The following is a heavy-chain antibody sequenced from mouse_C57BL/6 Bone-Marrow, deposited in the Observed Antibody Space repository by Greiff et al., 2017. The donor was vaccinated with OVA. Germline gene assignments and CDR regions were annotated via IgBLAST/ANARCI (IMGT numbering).Heavy chain of an antibody. Sequence: EVQLVESGGDLVKPGGSLKLSCAASGFTFSSYGMSWVRQTPDKRLEWVATISSGGSYTYYPDSVKGRFTISRDNAKNTLYLQMSSLKSEDTAMYYCARHGDGYYFWFAYWGQGTLVTVSA. CDR2: ISSGGSYT. J-gene: IGHJ3*01. V-gene: IGHV5-6*01. CDR1: GFTFSSYG. CDR3: ARHGDGYYFWFAY. D-gene: IGHD2-3*01.